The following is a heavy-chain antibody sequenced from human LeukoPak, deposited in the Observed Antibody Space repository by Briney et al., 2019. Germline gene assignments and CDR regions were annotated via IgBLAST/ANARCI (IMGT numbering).Heavy chain of an antibody. D-gene: IGHD5-18*01. Sequence: GGSLRLSCAASGFTFSNYEMSWVRQAPGKGVEGVSYISSSGSTIYYADSVKGRFTISRDNAKNSLYLQMNSLRAEDTAVYYCAQIYTYGSSQFDYWGQGTLVTVSS. CDR3: AQIYTYGSSQFDY. J-gene: IGHJ4*02. V-gene: IGHV3-48*03. CDR1: GFTFSNYE. CDR2: ISSSGSTI.